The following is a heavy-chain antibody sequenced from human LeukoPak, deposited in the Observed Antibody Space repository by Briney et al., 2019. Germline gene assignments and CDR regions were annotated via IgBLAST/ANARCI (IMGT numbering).Heavy chain of an antibody. V-gene: IGHV1-69*08. CDR1: GGTFSSFP. J-gene: IGHJ6*02. D-gene: IGHD3-10*01. Sequence: SVKVSCKASGGTFSSFPISWVRQAPGQGLEWLGRIIPFLDTTNYAHKFQGRVKISADKSTSTAYLEVRSLRSEDTAIYYCARASELGEWFGDLLDIWGQGTTVTVSS. CDR3: ARASELGEWFGDLLDI. CDR2: IIPFLDTT.